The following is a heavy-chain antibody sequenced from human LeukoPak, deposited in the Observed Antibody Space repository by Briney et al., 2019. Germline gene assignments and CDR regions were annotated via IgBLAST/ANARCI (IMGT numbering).Heavy chain of an antibody. CDR2: ISSSISAI. Sequence: PGGSLRLSCAASGFTFSSYSMNWVRQAPGKGLEWVSYISSSISAIYYADSVKGRFTISRDNAKNSLYLQMNSLRAEDTAVYYCARDPRSSWYIGYWGQGTLVTVSS. V-gene: IGHV3-48*04. CDR1: GFTFSSYS. CDR3: ARDPRSSWYIGY. D-gene: IGHD6-13*01. J-gene: IGHJ4*02.